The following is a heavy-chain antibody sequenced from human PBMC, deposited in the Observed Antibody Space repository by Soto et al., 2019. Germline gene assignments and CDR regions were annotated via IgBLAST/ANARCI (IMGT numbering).Heavy chain of an antibody. J-gene: IGHJ4*02. D-gene: IGHD2-2*01. V-gene: IGHV4-59*01. CDR2: ISYSGST. CDR3: ARGTSCQLRFDD. Sequence: PSDPLSLTCTVSSDSISSYYWSWIRQPPGKSLEWIGYISYSGSTDYIPSLESRVTISGDTSKNQFSLKVSSVTAADTAVYYCARGTSCQLRFDDWGQGXLVTVYS. CDR1: SDSISSYY.